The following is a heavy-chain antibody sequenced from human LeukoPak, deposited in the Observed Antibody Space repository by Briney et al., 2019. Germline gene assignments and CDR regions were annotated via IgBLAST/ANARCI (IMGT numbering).Heavy chain of an antibody. V-gene: IGHV3-53*04. CDR3: ARAQYCSGGSCYSGTLGS. Sequence: PGGSLRLSCAASGFTVSGNYMSWVRQAPGKGLEWVSVIYSGADTYYANSVKGRFTISRHSSQNTAYLQMNSVRAEDTAVQYCARAQYCSGGSCYSGTLGSWGQGTLVTVSS. CDR1: GFTVSGNY. CDR2: IYSGADT. J-gene: IGHJ5*02. D-gene: IGHD2-15*01.